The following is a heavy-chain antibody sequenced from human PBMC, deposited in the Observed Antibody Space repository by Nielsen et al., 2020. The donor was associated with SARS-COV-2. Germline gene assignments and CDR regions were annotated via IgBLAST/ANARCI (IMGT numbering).Heavy chain of an antibody. CDR1: GFTFDFYA. J-gene: IGHJ4*02. CDR3: AIAVNSRY. D-gene: IGHD1-7*01. V-gene: IGHV3-23*01. CDR2: ISGSGRDT. Sequence: GESLKISCAASGFTFDFYAMSWVRQAPGKGLEWVSGISGSGRDTYYADSVKGRFTISRDNSKNTLYLQTNSLRAEDTAVYYCAIAVNSRYWGQGTLVTVSS.